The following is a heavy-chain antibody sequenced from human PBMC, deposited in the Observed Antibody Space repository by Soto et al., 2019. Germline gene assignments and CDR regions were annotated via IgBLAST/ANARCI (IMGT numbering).Heavy chain of an antibody. V-gene: IGHV3-9*01. J-gene: IGHJ4*02. D-gene: IGHD3-3*02. CDR3: TKEVRHHFSYYFDN. Sequence: EVQLVESGGGLVQPGRSLRLSCVISGVAFDDYAMHWVRQVPGKGLGWVAGISWSGSTIDYADSVKGRFTISRDNAKNSLYLEMSGLRPDDTAVYYCTKEVRHHFSYYFDNWGQGTLVTVSS. CDR2: ISWSGSTI. CDR1: GVAFDDYA.